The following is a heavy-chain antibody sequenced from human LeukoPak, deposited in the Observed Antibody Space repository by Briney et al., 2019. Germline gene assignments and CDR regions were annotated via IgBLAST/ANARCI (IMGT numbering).Heavy chain of an antibody. CDR1: GYTFTSYA. Sequence: ASVKVSCKASGYTFTSYAMHWVRQALGQRLEWMGWINAGNGNTKYSQKFQGRVTITRDTSASTAYMELSSLRSEDTAVYYCARAYDFECMDVWGQGTTVTVSS. CDR3: ARAYDFECMDV. J-gene: IGHJ6*02. CDR2: INAGNGNT. V-gene: IGHV1-3*01. D-gene: IGHD3-3*01.